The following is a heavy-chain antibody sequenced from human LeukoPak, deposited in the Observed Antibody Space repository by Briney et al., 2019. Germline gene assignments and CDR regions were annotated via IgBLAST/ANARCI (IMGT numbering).Heavy chain of an antibody. CDR3: ARPRYYDSSGRYYFDY. CDR2: IYPGDSDT. J-gene: IGHJ4*02. CDR1: GYSFTSYW. Sequence: GESLKISCKGSGYSFTSYWIGWVRQRPGKGLEWMGIIYPGDSDTRYSPSFQGQVTISADKSISTAYLQWSSLKASDTAMYYCARPRYYDSSGRYYFDYWGQGTLVTVSS. D-gene: IGHD3-22*01. V-gene: IGHV5-51*01.